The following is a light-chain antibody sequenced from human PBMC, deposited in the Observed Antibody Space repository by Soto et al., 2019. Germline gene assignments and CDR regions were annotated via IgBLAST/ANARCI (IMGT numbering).Light chain of an antibody. CDR2: EVN. J-gene: IGLJ1*01. CDR1: ISDVGGYNY. Sequence: QSALTEPPSSSGSPGQSVAISCTGTISDVGGYNYVSWYQQHPGKAPKLMIYEVNKRPSGVPDRFSGSKSGNTASLTVSGLQAEDEADYYCSSYAGSSNVFGTGTKVT. V-gene: IGLV2-8*01. CDR3: SSYAGSSNV.